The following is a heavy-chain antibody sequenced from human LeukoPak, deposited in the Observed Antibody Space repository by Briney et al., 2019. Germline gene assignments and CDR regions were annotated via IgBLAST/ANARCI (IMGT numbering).Heavy chain of an antibody. J-gene: IGHJ5*02. CDR1: GYTFTSYG. V-gene: IGHV1-18*01. CDR3: ARDSREVLLWFGEFSP. D-gene: IGHD3-10*01. CDR2: ISGYNGHT. Sequence: ASVKVSCEASGYTFTSYGTSWVRQAPGQGLEWMGWISGYNGHTKYAQKFQGRATMTTDTSTSTAYMELRSLRSDDTAVYYCARDSREVLLWFGEFSPWGQGTLVTVSS.